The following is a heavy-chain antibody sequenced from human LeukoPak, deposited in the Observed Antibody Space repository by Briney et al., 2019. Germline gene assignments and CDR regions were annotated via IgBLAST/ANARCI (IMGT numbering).Heavy chain of an antibody. CDR3: AKYCTSTSCLTEGNYYGMDV. Sequence: LTGGSLRLSCAASGFTFSSYAMSWVRQAPGKGLEWVSAISSSGGSTYYADSVKGRFTISRDNSKNTLYLHMNSLRAEDTAVYYCAKYCTSTSCLTEGNYYGMDVWGQGTTVTVSS. V-gene: IGHV3-23*01. CDR1: GFTFSSYA. D-gene: IGHD2-2*01. J-gene: IGHJ6*02. CDR2: ISSSGGST.